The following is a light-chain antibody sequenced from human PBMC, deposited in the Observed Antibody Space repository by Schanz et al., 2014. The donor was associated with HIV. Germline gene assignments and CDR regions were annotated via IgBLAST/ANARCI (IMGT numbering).Light chain of an antibody. CDR1: SSDVGGYNY. V-gene: IGLV2-14*01. Sequence: QSALTQPASVSGSPGQSITISCTGTSSDVGGYNYVSWYQQHPGKAPKLMIYEVLKRPSGVPDRFSGSKSGNTASLTVSGLQAEDEADYYCCSHAGSSTWVFGGGTKLTVL. CDR2: EVL. CDR3: CSHAGSSTWV. J-gene: IGLJ2*01.